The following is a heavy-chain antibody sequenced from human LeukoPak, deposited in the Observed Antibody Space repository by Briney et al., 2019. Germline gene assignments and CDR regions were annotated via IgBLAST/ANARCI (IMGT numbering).Heavy chain of an antibody. Sequence: GGSLRPSSAAPGFTFSSYGMHRVRQAPGQGLEREAVISYDGTNKYYADSVKGRFTISRDNSKNTLYLQMNSLRAEDTAVYYCAKEWMATIPERAIDYWGEGTLVTVSS. J-gene: IGHJ4*02. CDR2: ISYDGTNK. D-gene: IGHD5-24*01. CDR1: GFTFSSYG. V-gene: IGHV3-30*18. CDR3: AKEWMATIPERAIDY.